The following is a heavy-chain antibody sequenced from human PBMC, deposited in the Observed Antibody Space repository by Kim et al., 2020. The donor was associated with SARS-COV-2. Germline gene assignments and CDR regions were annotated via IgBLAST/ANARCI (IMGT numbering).Heavy chain of an antibody. V-gene: IGHV3-73*01. J-gene: IGHJ5*02. D-gene: IGHD2-2*01. CDR3: TNGYCSSTACYPKFDP. Sequence: SVKGRFTISREDSKNTAYLQMNSLKTEDTAVYYCTNGYCSSTACYPKFDPWGQGTLVTVSS.